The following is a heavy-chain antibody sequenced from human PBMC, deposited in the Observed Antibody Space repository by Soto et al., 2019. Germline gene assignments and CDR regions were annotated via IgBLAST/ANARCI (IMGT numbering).Heavy chain of an antibody. Sequence: EVQLLESGGGLVQPGGSLRLSCAASGFTFSSYAMSWVRQAPGKGLEWVTAISGSGGSTYYGDPVKGRFTISRDNSKHTLYLEMNSLRAEDTAVYYCAKDWALSFSSSLTFDAFDIWGQGTIVPVSS. CDR1: GFTFSSYA. V-gene: IGHV3-23*01. J-gene: IGHJ3*02. D-gene: IGHD6-13*01. CDR2: ISGSGGST. CDR3: AKDWALSFSSSLTFDAFDI.